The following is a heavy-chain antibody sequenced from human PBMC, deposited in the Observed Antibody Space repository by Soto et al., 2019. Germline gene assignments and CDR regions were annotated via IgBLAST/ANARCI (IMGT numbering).Heavy chain of an antibody. D-gene: IGHD5-12*01. J-gene: IGHJ4*02. Sequence: PGGSLRLSCAASGFTFSSYSMNWVRQAPGKGLEWVSSISSSSSYIYYADSVKGRFTISRDNAKNSLYLQVNSLRAEDTAVYYCARVSMVRGYDYYFDYWGQGTLVTVSS. CDR1: GFTFSSYS. CDR2: ISSSSSYI. CDR3: ARVSMVRGYDYYFDY. V-gene: IGHV3-21*01.